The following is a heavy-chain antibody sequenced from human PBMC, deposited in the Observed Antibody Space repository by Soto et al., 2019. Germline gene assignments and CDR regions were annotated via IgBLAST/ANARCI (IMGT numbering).Heavy chain of an antibody. CDR2: IYYSGST. CDR1: GGSISSSSYY. J-gene: IGHJ5*02. Sequence: SETLSLTCTVSGGSISSSSYYWGWIRQPPGKGLEWIGSIYYSGSTYYNPSLKSRVTISVDTSKNQFSLKLSSVTAADTAVYYCARTYSLEFDPWGQGTLITVSS. V-gene: IGHV4-39*01. CDR3: ARTYSLEFDP. D-gene: IGHD6-13*01.